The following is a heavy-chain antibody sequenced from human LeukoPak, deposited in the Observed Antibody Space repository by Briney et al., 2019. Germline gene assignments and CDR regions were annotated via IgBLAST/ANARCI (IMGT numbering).Heavy chain of an antibody. CDR1: GFTFSSYA. J-gene: IGHJ4*02. V-gene: IGHV3-30*01. Sequence: GRSLRLSCAASGFTFSSYAMHWVRQAPGKGLEWVAVISYDGSNKYYADSVKGRFTISRDNSKNTLYLRMNSQRAEDTAVYYCARAPFDYWGQGTLVTVSS. CDR3: ARAPFDY. CDR2: ISYDGSNK.